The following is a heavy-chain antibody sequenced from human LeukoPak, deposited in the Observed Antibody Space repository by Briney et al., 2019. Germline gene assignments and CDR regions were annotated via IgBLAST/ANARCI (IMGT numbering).Heavy chain of an antibody. Sequence: GGSLRLSCAASGFTFSSYGMHWIRQAPGKGLEWVAFIRYDGSNKYYADSVKGRFTISRDNSKNTLYLQMNSLRAEDTAVYYCAKVKSPYSSSSNYYFDYWGQGTLVTVSS. CDR1: GFTFSSYG. V-gene: IGHV3-30*02. CDR3: AKVKSPYSSSSNYYFDY. J-gene: IGHJ4*02. D-gene: IGHD6-6*01. CDR2: IRYDGSNK.